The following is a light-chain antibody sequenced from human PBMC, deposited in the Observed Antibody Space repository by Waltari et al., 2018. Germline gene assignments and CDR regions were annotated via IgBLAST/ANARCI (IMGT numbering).Light chain of an antibody. J-gene: IGKJ2*01. V-gene: IGKV1-39*01. CDR1: QSISSY. Sequence: DIQMTQSPSSLSASVGDRVPITCRASQSISSYLNWYQQKPGKAPKLLIYAASSLQSGVPSRFSGGGSGTDFTLTISRLQPEDVAVYYCQQCYSTPYTFGQGTKLEIK. CDR2: AAS. CDR3: QQCYSTPYT.